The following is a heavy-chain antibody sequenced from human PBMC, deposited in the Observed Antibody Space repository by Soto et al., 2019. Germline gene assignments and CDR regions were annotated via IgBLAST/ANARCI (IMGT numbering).Heavy chain of an antibody. D-gene: IGHD3-22*01. Sequence: ASVKVSCKASGGTFSNYAISWVRQAPGQGLEWMGGIILPFGTANYAQKFQGRVTITADESMTTAYMELRSLRSDDTAVYYCGRVPDYYDSGRYQARIDYWGQGALVTVSS. CDR3: GRVPDYYDSGRYQARIDY. CDR1: GGTFSNYA. J-gene: IGHJ4*02. V-gene: IGHV1-69*13. CDR2: IILPFGTA.